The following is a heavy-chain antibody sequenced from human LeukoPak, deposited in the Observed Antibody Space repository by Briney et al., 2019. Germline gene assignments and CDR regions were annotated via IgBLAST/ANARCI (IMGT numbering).Heavy chain of an antibody. V-gene: IGHV4-39*01. J-gene: IGHJ4*02. CDR1: GGSISSSY. CDR3: ARRVGELSGFDY. D-gene: IGHD3-10*01. Sequence: SETLSLTCTVSGGSISSSYWGWIRQPPGKGLEWIGSICYSGSTYYNPSLKSRVTISVDTSKNQFSLKLSSVTAADTAVYYCARRVGELSGFDYWGQGTLVTVSS. CDR2: ICYSGST.